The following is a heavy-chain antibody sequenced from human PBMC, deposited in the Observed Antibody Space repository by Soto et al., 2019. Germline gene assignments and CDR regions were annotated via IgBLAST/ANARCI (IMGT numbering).Heavy chain of an antibody. D-gene: IGHD2-15*01. CDR2: VYPRDSDT. J-gene: IGHJ4*02. CDR1: GYIFVDYW. V-gene: IGHV5-51*01. Sequence: GESLKVSCKASGYIFVDYWIGWVRQMPGKGLEWMGIVYPRDSDTRYSPSFQGQVTISADRSTGTAFLQWRSLKASDTALYYCARPPLPGYSIHFNSWGQGTLVTVSS. CDR3: ARPPLPGYSIHFNS.